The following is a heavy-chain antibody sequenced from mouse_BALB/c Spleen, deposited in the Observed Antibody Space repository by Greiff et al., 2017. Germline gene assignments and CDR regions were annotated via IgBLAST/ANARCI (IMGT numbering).Heavy chain of an antibody. Sequence: QVQLQQSGPGLVQPSQSLSITCTVSGFSLTSYGVHWVRQSPGKGLEWLGVIWSGGSTDYNAAFISRLSISKDNSKSQVFLKMNSLQTDDTAMYYCDRQLGHYYAMDYWGQGTSVTVSS. CDR3: DRQLGHYYAMDY. CDR2: IWSGGST. D-gene: IGHD4-1*02. J-gene: IGHJ4*01. V-gene: IGHV2-2*01. CDR1: GFSLTSYG.